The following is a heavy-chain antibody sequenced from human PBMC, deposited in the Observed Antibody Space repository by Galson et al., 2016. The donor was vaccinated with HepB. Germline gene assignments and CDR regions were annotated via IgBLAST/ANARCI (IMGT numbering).Heavy chain of an antibody. CDR1: GGTFSSYA. V-gene: IGHV1-69*13. J-gene: IGHJ6*03. D-gene: IGHD3-9*01. CDR2: IIPMFGTA. Sequence: SVKVSCKASGGTFSSYAFTWVRQAPGQGLEWMGGIIPMFGTANYAQKFQGRVTITADESTSTAYIELSSLRSEDTALYYCARGNAVDILTGYYSGSMDVWGRGTTVTVSS. CDR3: ARGNAVDILTGYYSGSMDV.